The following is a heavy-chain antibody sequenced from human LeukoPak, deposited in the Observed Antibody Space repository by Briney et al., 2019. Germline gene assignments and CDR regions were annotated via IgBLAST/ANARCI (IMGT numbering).Heavy chain of an antibody. CDR2: TCYRSKWYN. CDR1: GDSVSSNSAA. CDR3: ARDRGSSSWYGLVFDY. Sequence: SQTLSLTCAISGDSVSSNSAAWNWIRQSPSRGLEWLGRTCYRSKWYNDYAVSVKSRITINPDTSKNQFSLQLNSVTPEDTAVYYCARDRGSSSWYGLVFDYWGQGTLVTVSS. D-gene: IGHD6-13*01. J-gene: IGHJ4*02. V-gene: IGHV6-1*01.